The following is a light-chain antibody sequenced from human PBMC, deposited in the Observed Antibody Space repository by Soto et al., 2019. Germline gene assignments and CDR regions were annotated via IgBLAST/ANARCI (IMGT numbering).Light chain of an antibody. CDR1: QSVSTSY. CDR3: QRYRT. Sequence: SVFTQSPRPVALSPFERTTLSCRPSQSVSTSYIAWYQQKFGQAPRLIIYDAFSRATGIPDRFSASGSGTHFTLTISTLEPEDFAVYYSQRYRTFGQGTKVDI. J-gene: IGKJ1*01. V-gene: IGKV3-20*01. CDR2: DAF.